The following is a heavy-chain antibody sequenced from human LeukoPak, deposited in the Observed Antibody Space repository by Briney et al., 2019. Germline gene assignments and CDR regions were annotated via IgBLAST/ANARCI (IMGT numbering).Heavy chain of an antibody. V-gene: IGHV3-64D*06. J-gene: IGHJ6*02. CDR1: GFTFSSYA. CDR2: ISSNGGST. Sequence: GGSLRLSCSASGFTFSSYAMHWVRQAPGKGLEYVSAISSNGGSTYYADSVKGRFTISRDNSKNTLYLQMSSLRAEDTAVYYRVKDLKRIQLWLLGGMDVWGQGTTVTVSS. CDR3: VKDLKRIQLWLLGGMDV. D-gene: IGHD5-18*01.